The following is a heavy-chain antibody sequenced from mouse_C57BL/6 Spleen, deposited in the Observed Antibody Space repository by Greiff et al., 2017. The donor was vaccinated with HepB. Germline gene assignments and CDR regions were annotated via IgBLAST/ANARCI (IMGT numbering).Heavy chain of an antibody. D-gene: IGHD2-2*01. V-gene: IGHV1-82*01. CDR2: IYPGDGDT. J-gene: IGHJ1*03. Sequence: VKLQQSGPELVKPGASVKISCKASGYALSSSWMNWVKQRPGKGLEWIGRIYPGDGDTNYNGKFKGKATLTADKSSSTAYMQLSSLTSEDSAVYFCARGGYDWYFDVWGTGTTVTVSS. CDR1: GYALSSSW. CDR3: ARGGYDWYFDV.